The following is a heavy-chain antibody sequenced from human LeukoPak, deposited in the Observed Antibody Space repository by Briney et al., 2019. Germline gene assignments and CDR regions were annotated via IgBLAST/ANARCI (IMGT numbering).Heavy chain of an antibody. Sequence: GVSVKVSCKASGYTFTSYYMHWVRQAPGQGLEWMGIINPSGGSTSYAQKFQGRVTMTRDTSTSTVYMELSSLRSEDTAVYYCAREIVVVIGGPIFDYWGQGTLVTVSS. D-gene: IGHD3-22*01. CDR2: INPSGGST. J-gene: IGHJ4*02. CDR1: GYTFTSYY. V-gene: IGHV1-46*01. CDR3: AREIVVVIGGPIFDY.